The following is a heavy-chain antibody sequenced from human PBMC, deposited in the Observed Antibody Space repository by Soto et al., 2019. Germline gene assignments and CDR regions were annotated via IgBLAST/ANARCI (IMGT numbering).Heavy chain of an antibody. J-gene: IGHJ4*02. Sequence: EVEVLESGGGLVQPGGSLRLSCAASGFTFSAYVMSWVRQAPGKGLEWVSSITSSGGGTYYADSVKGRFTVSRDNSKNTVYLQMNSLRDEDTAVYYCAKDRDYPRDQFHYWGQGTLVTVSS. CDR2: ITSSGGGT. CDR3: AKDRDYPRDQFHY. V-gene: IGHV3-23*01. D-gene: IGHD2-2*01. CDR1: GFTFSAYV.